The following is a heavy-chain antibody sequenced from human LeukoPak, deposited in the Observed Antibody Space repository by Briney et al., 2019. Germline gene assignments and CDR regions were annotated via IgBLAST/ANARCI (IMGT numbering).Heavy chain of an antibody. J-gene: IGHJ4*02. V-gene: IGHV3-21*01. D-gene: IGHD6-13*01. CDR2: ISTSSSYI. CDR3: ARVKDHRGIAVAGSDY. CDR1: GFTFSSYS. Sequence: PGGSLRLSCAASGFTFSSYSMNWVRQAPGKGLEWVASISTSSSYIYYADSLKGRFTISRDNAKNSMYLRMNSLRTEDTAVYYCARVKDHRGIAVAGSDYWGQGTLVTVSS.